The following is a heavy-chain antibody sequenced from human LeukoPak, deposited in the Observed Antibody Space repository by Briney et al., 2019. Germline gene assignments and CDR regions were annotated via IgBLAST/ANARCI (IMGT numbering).Heavy chain of an antibody. CDR1: GYTFTRYG. D-gene: IGHD2-2*01. CDR3: ARDIVVVPAAMPGNWFDP. Sequence: GASVKVSCKASGYTFTRYGISWVRQAPGQGLEWMGWFSAYNGNTNYAQKLQGRVTMTTDTSTSTAYMELRSLRSDDTAVYYCARDIVVVPAAMPGNWFDPWGQGTLVTVSS. J-gene: IGHJ5*02. CDR2: FSAYNGNT. V-gene: IGHV1-18*01.